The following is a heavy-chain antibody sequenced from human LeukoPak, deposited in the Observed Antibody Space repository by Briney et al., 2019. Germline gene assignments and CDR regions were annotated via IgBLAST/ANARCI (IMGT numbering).Heavy chain of an antibody. CDR3: ARAQVGYNWFDP. V-gene: IGHV3-21*01. CDR2: ISRSQTYI. J-gene: IGHJ5*02. Sequence: PGGSLRLSCAASGFAVSDYTMNWVRQAPGKGLEWISSISRSQTYIYYADSVKGRFAISKDNAENSLYLQMNSLRAEDTAVYYCARAQVGYNWFDPWGQGTLVSVSS. D-gene: IGHD1-26*01. CDR1: GFAVSDYT.